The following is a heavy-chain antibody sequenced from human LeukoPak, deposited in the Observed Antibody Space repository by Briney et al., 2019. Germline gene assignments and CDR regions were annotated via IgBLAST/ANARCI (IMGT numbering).Heavy chain of an antibody. CDR3: AREQVGAFDY. CDR1: GFTFSSYG. D-gene: IGHD1-26*01. V-gene: IGHV3-7*03. Sequence: PGGSLRLSCAASGFTFSSYGMHWVRQAPGKGLEWVANIKQDGSEKYYVDSVKGRLTISRDNAKNSLYLQMNSLRAEDTAVYYCAREQVGAFDYWGQGTLVTVSS. CDR2: IKQDGSEK. J-gene: IGHJ4*02.